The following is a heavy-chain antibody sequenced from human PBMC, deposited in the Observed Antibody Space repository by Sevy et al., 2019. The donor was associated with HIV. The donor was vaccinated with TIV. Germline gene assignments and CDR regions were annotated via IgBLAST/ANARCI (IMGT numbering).Heavy chain of an antibody. Sequence: GGSLRLSCAASGFTLSSYGMHWVRQAPGKGLEWVAVIRNDGSNKYYADSVKGRFTISRENSKNTLYLQMNSLRAEDTAVYYCARDRLGITISAEWGGGMDVWGQGTTVTVSS. CDR2: IRNDGSNK. D-gene: IGHD3-3*01. J-gene: IGHJ6*02. CDR1: GFTLSSYG. CDR3: ARDRLGITISAEWGGGMDV. V-gene: IGHV3-33*01.